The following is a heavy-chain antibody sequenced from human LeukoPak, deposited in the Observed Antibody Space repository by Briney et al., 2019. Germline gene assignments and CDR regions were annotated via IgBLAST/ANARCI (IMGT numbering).Heavy chain of an antibody. CDR3: ARAGSGWSFDY. V-gene: IGHV4-59*02. Sequence: KPSETLSLTCTVSGGSVTTYYWSWIRQPPGKELEWIGYVSHSGSTNCNPSLKSRVTMSLDTSKNHFSLRLTSVNAADTAVYYCARAGSGWSFDYWGQGSLVTVSS. CDR2: VSHSGST. D-gene: IGHD6-19*01. J-gene: IGHJ4*02. CDR1: GGSVTTYY.